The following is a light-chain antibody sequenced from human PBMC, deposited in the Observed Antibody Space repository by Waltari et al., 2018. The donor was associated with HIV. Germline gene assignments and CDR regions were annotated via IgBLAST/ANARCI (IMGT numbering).Light chain of an antibody. V-gene: IGLV1-51*02. Sequence: QSVLTQPPSVSAAPGQKVTIPCSGRLPNIGNTYVSWYQHLPGTAPKLLIYGDDKRYPGIPDRISASKSGTSATLAITGLQTGDEADYYCASWDSSLSVLFGGGTKLAVL. CDR1: LPNIGNTY. J-gene: IGLJ2*01. CDR3: ASWDSSLSVL. CDR2: GDD.